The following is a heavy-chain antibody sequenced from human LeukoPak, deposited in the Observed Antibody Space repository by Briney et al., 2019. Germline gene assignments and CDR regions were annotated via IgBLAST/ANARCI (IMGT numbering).Heavy chain of an antibody. J-gene: IGHJ4*02. Sequence: GGSLRLSCAASGFTFSSYGMPWVRQAPGKGLEWVAVISYDGSNKYYADSVKGRFTISRDNSKNTLYLQMNSLRAEDTAVYYCAKDIWFGDFVYYFDYWGQGTLVTVSS. V-gene: IGHV3-30*18. D-gene: IGHD3-10*01. CDR1: GFTFSSYG. CDR3: AKDIWFGDFVYYFDY. CDR2: ISYDGSNK.